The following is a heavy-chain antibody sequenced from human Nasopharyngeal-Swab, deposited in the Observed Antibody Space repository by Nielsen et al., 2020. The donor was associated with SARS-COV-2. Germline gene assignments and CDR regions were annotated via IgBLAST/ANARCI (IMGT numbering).Heavy chain of an antibody. D-gene: IGHD2-15*01. CDR3: ARDGCSGGSCYSSIGPYYYYYGMDV. CDR2: ISAYNGNT. Sequence: WVRQATGQGLEWMGWISAYNGNTNYAQKLQGRVTMTTDTSTSTAYMELRSLRSDDTAVYYCARDGCSGGSCYSSIGPYYYYYGMDVWGQGTTVTVSS. J-gene: IGHJ6*02. V-gene: IGHV1-18*01.